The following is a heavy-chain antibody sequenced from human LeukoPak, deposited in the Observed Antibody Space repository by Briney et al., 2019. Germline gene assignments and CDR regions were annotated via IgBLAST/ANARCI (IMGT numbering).Heavy chain of an antibody. CDR2: IIPILGIA. CDR1: GGTFSNYA. Sequence: ASVKVSCKASGGTFSNYAINWVRQAPAQELEWMGRIIPILGIANYAQKFQGRVTITADKSTSTAYMELSSLRSEDTAVYYCARASQDYYGSGSYYRGGDAFDIWGQGTMVTVSS. D-gene: IGHD3-10*01. V-gene: IGHV1-69*04. J-gene: IGHJ3*02. CDR3: ARASQDYYGSGSYYRGGDAFDI.